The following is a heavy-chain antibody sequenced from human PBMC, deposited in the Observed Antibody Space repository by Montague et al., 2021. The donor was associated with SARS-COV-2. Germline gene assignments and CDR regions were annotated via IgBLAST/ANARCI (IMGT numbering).Heavy chain of an antibody. V-gene: IGHV4-61*01. D-gene: IGHD3-3*01. Sequence: SETLSLTCTVSGGSVNSGSYHWNWIRQPTGKGLEWIGYIYYSGSTSYNPSLKSRVTISLDTTKNQFSLNLTSVTAADTALYFCARGREIHDFLSGYYIGDWGQGTLVTVSS. J-gene: IGHJ4*02. CDR1: GGSVNSGSYH. CDR3: ARGREIHDFLSGYYIGD. CDR2: IYYSGST.